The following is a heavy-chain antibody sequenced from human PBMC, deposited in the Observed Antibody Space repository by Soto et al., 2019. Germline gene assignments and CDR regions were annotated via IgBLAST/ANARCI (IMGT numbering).Heavy chain of an antibody. CDR2: ISGDGGST. J-gene: IGHJ4*02. CDR3: AQGSVISLRGYFDN. Sequence: PGGSLRLSCAASGFTFRTYGMSWVRQAPGKGLEWVSGISGDGGSTNYADSVKGRFTISRDNSKNTLYLQMNTLRVEDTAFYYCAQGSVISLRGYFDNWGQGTQVTVSS. V-gene: IGHV3-23*01. CDR1: GFTFRTYG. D-gene: IGHD2-21*01.